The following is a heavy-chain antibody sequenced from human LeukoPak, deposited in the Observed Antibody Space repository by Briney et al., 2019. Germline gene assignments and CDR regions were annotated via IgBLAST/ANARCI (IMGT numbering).Heavy chain of an antibody. CDR2: IYYSGST. J-gene: IGHJ5*02. Sequence: PSETLSLTCTVSGGSISSYYWSWIRQPPGKGLEWIGYIYYSGSTNYNPSLKSRVTISVDTSKNQFSLKLSSVTAADTAVYYCARGGAARRGWFDPWGQGTLVTVSS. D-gene: IGHD6-6*01. CDR3: ARGGAARRGWFDP. V-gene: IGHV4-59*12. CDR1: GGSISSYY.